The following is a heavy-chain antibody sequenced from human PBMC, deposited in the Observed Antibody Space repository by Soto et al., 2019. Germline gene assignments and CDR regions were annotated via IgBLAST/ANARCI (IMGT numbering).Heavy chain of an antibody. CDR2: IYYSGST. CDR3: ARGGYSFGSAYYFDY. CDR1: GGSISSYY. D-gene: IGHD5-18*01. V-gene: IGHV4-59*01. J-gene: IGHJ4*02. Sequence: SETLSLTCTVSGGSISSYYWSWIRQPPGKGLEWIGYIYYSGSTNYNPSLKSRVTISVDTSTKHFSLKLNSVTAADTAVYYCARGGYSFGSAYYFDYWGQGTLVTVSS.